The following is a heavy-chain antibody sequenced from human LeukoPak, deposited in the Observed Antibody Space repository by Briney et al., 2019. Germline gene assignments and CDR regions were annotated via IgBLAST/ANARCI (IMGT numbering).Heavy chain of an antibody. V-gene: IGHV3-30-3*01. CDR3: ARDNVLYYDSSGLAY. J-gene: IGHJ4*02. CDR2: ISYDGSNK. Sequence: GRPLRLSCAASGFTFSSYAMHWVRQAPGKGLEWVAVISYDGSNKYYADSVKGRFTISRDNSKNTLYLQMNSLRAEDTAVYYCARDNVLYYDSSGLAYWGQGTLVTVSS. D-gene: IGHD3-22*01. CDR1: GFTFSSYA.